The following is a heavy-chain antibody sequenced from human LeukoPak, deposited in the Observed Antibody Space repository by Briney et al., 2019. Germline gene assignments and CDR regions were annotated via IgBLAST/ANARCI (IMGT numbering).Heavy chain of an antibody. CDR2: IWYDGSNK. CDR1: GFAFSSYG. CDR3: ARDAAAFDI. Sequence: GGSLRLSCAASGFAFSSYGMHWVRQAPGKGLEWVAVIWYDGSNKYYADSVKGRFTISRDNSKNTLYLQMNSLRAEDTAVYYCARDAAAFDIWGQGTMVTVSS. D-gene: IGHD2-15*01. J-gene: IGHJ3*02. V-gene: IGHV3-33*01.